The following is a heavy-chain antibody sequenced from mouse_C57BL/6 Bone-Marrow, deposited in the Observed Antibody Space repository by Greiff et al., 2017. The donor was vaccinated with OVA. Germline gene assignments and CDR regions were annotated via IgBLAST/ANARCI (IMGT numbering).Heavy chain of an antibody. D-gene: IGHD1-1*01. V-gene: IGHV1-72*01. CDR1: GYTFTSYW. Sequence: QVQLQQPGAELVKPGASVKLSCKASGYTFTSYWMHWVKQRPGRGLEWIGRIDPNSGGTKYNEKFKSKATLTVDKPSSTAYMQLSSLTSEDSAVYYCATCYYGSSYVWYIDVWGTGTTVTVSS. J-gene: IGHJ1*03. CDR2: IDPNSGGT. CDR3: ATCYYGSSYVWYIDV.